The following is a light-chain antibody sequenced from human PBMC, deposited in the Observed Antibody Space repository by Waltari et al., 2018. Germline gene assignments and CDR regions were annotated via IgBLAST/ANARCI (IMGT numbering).Light chain of an antibody. CDR1: VLPTHF. CDR3: QSTDFSGTQLV. J-gene: IGLJ2*01. Sequence: YELTQAPSLSVSPGQAARITCSGAVLPTHFAHLYQQKPGQAPLLVIYKDSERPSGIPERFSGSSSGTTVTLTINGARPEDEADYFCQSTDFSGTQLVFGGGTKLTVL. V-gene: IGLV3-25*03. CDR2: KDS.